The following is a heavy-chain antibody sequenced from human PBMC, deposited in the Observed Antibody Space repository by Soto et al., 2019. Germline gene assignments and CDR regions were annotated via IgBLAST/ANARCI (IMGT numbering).Heavy chain of an antibody. CDR1: GYTLTELS. V-gene: IGHV1-24*01. CDR3: ATVRFSSGWYDGVPNDDEYFQH. D-gene: IGHD6-19*01. J-gene: IGHJ1*01. Sequence: ASVKGSCKVSGYTLTELSMHWVRQAPGKGLEWMGGFDSEDGEKIYAQKFQGRVTMTEDTSTDTAEMELSSLRSENTAVYYCATVRFSSGWYDGVPNDDEYFQHWGQGTLVTVSS. CDR2: FDSEDGEK.